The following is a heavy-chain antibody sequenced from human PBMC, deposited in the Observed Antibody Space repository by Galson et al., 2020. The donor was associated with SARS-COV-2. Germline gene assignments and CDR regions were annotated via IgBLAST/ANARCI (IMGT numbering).Heavy chain of an antibody. CDR1: GGSISSSSYY. Sequence: SETLSLTCAVSGGSISSSSYYWGWVRQPPGKGLEWIGSVYYSGSTFYNPSLKSRVTISVDTSKNQFSLKMSSVTAADTAVYYCARLNDVGDLFNYCFYMDVWGKGTTVTISS. CDR3: ARLNDVGDLFNYCFYMDV. CDR2: VYYSGST. D-gene: IGHD4-17*01. J-gene: IGHJ6*03. V-gene: IGHV4-39*01.